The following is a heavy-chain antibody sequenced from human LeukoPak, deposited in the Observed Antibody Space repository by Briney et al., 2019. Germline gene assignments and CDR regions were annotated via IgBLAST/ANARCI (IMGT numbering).Heavy chain of an antibody. J-gene: IGHJ3*02. V-gene: IGHV3-33*01. D-gene: IGHD5-18*01. CDR3: KAREYSDGWDAFEI. Sequence: GGSLTLLCAPTGFTFRVFGMLWARRATGKALVWLAVIWADGSNKYYADSVKGRFTITRDNSKNTLYLQVNSLRAEDTAVYYCKAREYSDGWDAFEIWGQGTMVTVSS. CDR2: IWADGSNK. CDR1: GFTFRVFG.